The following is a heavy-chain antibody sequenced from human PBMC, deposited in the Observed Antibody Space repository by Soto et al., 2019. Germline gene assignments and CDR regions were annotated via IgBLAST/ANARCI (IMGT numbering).Heavy chain of an antibody. Sequence: EVQLVETGGGLIQPGGSLRLSCAASGFTVSSNYMSWVRQAPGKGLEWVTVIYSGGSTYYADSVKGRFTISRDNSKDSLYLQMNSQRAEDTAVYYCARVSSSWYYWGQGTLVTVSS. CDR1: GFTVSSNY. J-gene: IGHJ4*02. V-gene: IGHV3-53*02. CDR2: IYSGGST. CDR3: ARVSSSWYY. D-gene: IGHD6-13*01.